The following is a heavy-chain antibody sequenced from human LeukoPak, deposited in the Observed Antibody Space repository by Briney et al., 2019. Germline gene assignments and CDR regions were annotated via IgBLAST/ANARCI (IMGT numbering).Heavy chain of an antibody. V-gene: IGHV1-69*13. CDR2: IIPIFGTA. Sequence: ASVKVSCKASGGTFSSYAISWVRQAPGQGLEWMGGIIPIFGTANYAQKFQGRVTITADESTSTAYMELSSLRSEDTAVYYCARGRVATVTTPMGYWGQGTLVTVSS. J-gene: IGHJ4*02. D-gene: IGHD4-11*01. CDR3: ARGRVATVTTPMGY. CDR1: GGTFSSYA.